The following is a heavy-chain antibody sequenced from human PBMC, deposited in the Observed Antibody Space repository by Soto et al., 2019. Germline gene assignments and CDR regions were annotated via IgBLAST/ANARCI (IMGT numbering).Heavy chain of an antibody. J-gene: IGHJ6*02. CDR2: IWYDGSNK. CDR3: VRAGHVFDVHYYGMDL. V-gene: IGHV3-33*01. D-gene: IGHD3-10*01. CDR1: GFTFSSYG. Sequence: GGSLRLSCAASGFTFSSYGMHWVRQAPGKGLEWVAVIWYDGSNKYYADSVKGRFTISRDNSKNTLYLQMNSLRAEGTAVYYCVRAGHVFDVHYYGMDLWGQGTTVTVSS.